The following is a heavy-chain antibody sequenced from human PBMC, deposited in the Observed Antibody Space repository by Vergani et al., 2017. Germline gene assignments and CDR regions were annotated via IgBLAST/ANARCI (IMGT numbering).Heavy chain of an antibody. CDR2: IYYSGST. J-gene: IGHJ4*02. V-gene: IGHV4-59*01. D-gene: IGHD4-17*01. CDR3: ARGYGDLDY. Sequence: QVQLPESGPGLVKPSETLSLTCTVSGGSLSSYYWSWIRQPPGKGLEWIGYIYYSGSTNYNPSLKSRVTISVDTSKNQFSLKLSSVTAADTAVYYCARGYGDLDYWGQGTLVTVSS. CDR1: GGSLSSYY.